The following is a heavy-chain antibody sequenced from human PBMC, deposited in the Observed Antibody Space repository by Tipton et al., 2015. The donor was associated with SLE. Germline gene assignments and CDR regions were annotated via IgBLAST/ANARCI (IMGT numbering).Heavy chain of an antibody. CDR3: AKYCSVGSCYWYFDL. J-gene: IGHJ2*01. CDR2: IYYSGST. Sequence: TLSLTCTVSGGSISSGSYYWSWIRQPAGKGLEWIGSIYYSGSTYYNPSLKSRVTISVDTSKNQFSLKLSSVTAADTAVYYCAKYCSVGSCYWYFDLWGRGTLVTVSS. V-gene: IGHV4-39*07. CDR1: GGSISSGSYY. D-gene: IGHD2-15*01.